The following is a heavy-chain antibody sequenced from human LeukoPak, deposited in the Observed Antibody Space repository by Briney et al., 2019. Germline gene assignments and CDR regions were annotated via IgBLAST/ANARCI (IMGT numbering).Heavy chain of an antibody. D-gene: IGHD2/OR15-2a*01. CDR1: GFTFSSYW. CDR3: ARGRPHGNNY. CDR2: IASDGSGT. J-gene: IGHJ4*02. Sequence: GGSLRLSCAASGFTFSSYWMNWVRQAPGKGLVWVSRIASDGSGTTYADSVKGRFSISRDNAKNTLYLQMNSLRVEDTAVYYCARGRPHGNNYWGQGTLVTVSS. V-gene: IGHV3-74*01.